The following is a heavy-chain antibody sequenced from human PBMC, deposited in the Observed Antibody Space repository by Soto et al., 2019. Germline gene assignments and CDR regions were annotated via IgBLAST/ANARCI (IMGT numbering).Heavy chain of an antibody. Sequence: EVQLLESGGGLVQPGGSLRLSCAASGFTFSSYAMSWVRRAPGKGLEWVSAISGSGGSTYYADSVKGRFTISRDNSKNTLYLQMNSLRAEDTAVYYCAKDPGSYYAVGPHYWGQGTLVTVSS. CDR1: GFTFSSYA. CDR2: ISGSGGST. CDR3: AKDPGSYYAVGPHY. D-gene: IGHD3-10*01. V-gene: IGHV3-23*01. J-gene: IGHJ4*02.